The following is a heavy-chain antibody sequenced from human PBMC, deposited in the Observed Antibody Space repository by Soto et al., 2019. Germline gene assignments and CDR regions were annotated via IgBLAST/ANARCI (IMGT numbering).Heavy chain of an antibody. D-gene: IGHD6-19*01. CDR1: GFTFDDYA. CDR3: AKDRGLGLSFYLAY. CDR2: ISWNSGSI. V-gene: IGHV3-9*01. J-gene: IGHJ4*02. Sequence: EVQLVESGGGLVQPGRSLRLSCAASGFTFDDYAMHWVRQAPGKGLEWVSGISWNSGSIGYADSVKGRFTISRDNAKNSLYLQMNSLRAEDTALYYGAKDRGLGLSFYLAYWGQGTLATVSS.